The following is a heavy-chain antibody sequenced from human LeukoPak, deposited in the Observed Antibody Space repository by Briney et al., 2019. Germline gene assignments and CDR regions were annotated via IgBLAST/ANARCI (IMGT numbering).Heavy chain of an antibody. CDR2: VNPNSGGT. V-gene: IGHV1-2*02. Sequence: ASVKVSCKASGYTFIDYYMHWLRQAPGQGLEWMGWVNPNSGGTDSAQKFQGRVTMARDTSISTAYMELSRLTSDDTAVYYCARVIAVAGTHVGSVYWGQGTLVTVSS. J-gene: IGHJ4*02. CDR1: GYTFIDYY. D-gene: IGHD6-19*01. CDR3: ARVIAVAGTHVGSVY.